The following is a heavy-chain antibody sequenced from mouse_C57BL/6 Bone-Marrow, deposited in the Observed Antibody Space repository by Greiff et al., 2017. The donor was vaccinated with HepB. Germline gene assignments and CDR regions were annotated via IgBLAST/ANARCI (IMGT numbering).Heavy chain of an antibody. Sequence: VQLQQPGAELVKPGASVKLSCKASGYTFTSYWMHWVKQRPGQGLEWIGMIHPNSGSTNYNEKFKSKATLTVDKSSSTAYMQLSSLTSEDSAVYYCAREAIYDDYDSWFAYWGQGTLVTVSA. V-gene: IGHV1-64*01. J-gene: IGHJ3*01. CDR3: AREAIYDDYDSWFAY. CDR2: IHPNSGST. D-gene: IGHD2-4*01. CDR1: GYTFTSYW.